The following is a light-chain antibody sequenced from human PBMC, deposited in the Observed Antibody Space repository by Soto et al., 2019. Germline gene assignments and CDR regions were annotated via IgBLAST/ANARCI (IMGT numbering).Light chain of an antibody. V-gene: IGKV1-39*01. CDR3: QHSYSKWT. CDR1: ESVSSY. J-gene: IGKJ1*01. Sequence: DIQMTQSPSSLSASVGDRVTITCRAKESVSSYVNWYQQKPGKAPKLLIYAASSLQSGVPARFSCSGSVTDFTLTISCLQPEDFATYYWQHSYSKWTFGQGTKVEIK. CDR2: AAS.